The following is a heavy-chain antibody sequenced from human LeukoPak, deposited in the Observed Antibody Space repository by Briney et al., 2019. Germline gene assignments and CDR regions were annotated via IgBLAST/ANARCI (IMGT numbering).Heavy chain of an antibody. D-gene: IGHD3-22*01. Sequence: GGSLRLSCAASGFTFSSYWMHWVRQAPGKGLVWVSRISRDGSSTSYADSVKGRFTITRDNAKNTLYLQMNSLRAEDTAVYYCGSQYYYDSSVDYRGQGTLVTVSS. V-gene: IGHV3-74*01. CDR3: GSQYYYDSSVDY. CDR1: GFTFSSYW. CDR2: ISRDGSST. J-gene: IGHJ4*02.